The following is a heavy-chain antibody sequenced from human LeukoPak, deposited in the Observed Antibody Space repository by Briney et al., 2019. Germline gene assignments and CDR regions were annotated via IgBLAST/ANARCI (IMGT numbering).Heavy chain of an antibody. D-gene: IGHD6-19*01. CDR3: ARAGGWAREDYKADAFDI. J-gene: IGHJ3*02. CDR1: GYTFTNFG. CDR2: ISAYNGNT. V-gene: IGHV1-18*01. Sequence: GASVKVSCKASGYTFTNFGISWVRQAPGQGLEWMGWISAYNGNTNYAQKVQDRVTMTTDTSTSTAYMELRSHRSDDTAVYYCARAGGWAREDYKADAFDIWGQGTMVTVSS.